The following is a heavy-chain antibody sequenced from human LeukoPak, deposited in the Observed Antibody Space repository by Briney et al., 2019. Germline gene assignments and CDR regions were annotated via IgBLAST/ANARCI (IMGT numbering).Heavy chain of an antibody. V-gene: IGHV4-39*07. D-gene: IGHD6-19*01. CDR1: GCSISSSSYY. J-gene: IGHJ4*02. CDR2: IYYSGST. Sequence: SETLSLTCTVSGCSISSSSYYWGWIRQPPGKGLEWIGSIYYSGSTYYNPSLKSRVTISVDTSKNQFSLKLSSVTAADPAVYYCASVRGSGWYKYWGQGTLVTVSS. CDR3: ASVRGSGWYKY.